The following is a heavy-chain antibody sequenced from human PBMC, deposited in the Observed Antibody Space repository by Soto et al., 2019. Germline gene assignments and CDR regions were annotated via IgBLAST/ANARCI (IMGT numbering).Heavy chain of an antibody. CDR1: GFTFSSYA. D-gene: IGHD4-4*01. CDR2: ISGSGGST. Sequence: PGWSLGLSCAASGFTFSSYAMSCVRQAPGKGLEWVSAISGSGGSTYYADSVKGRFTISRDNSKNTLYLQMNSLRAEDTAVYYCAKVSVTVYYYYGMDVWAQGTTVTVPS. V-gene: IGHV3-23*01. CDR3: AKVSVTVYYYYGMDV. J-gene: IGHJ6*02.